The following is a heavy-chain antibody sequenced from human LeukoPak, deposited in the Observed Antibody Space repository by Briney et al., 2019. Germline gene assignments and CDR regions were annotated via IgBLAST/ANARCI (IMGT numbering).Heavy chain of an antibody. J-gene: IGHJ6*02. CDR3: ARDRWYYDILTVRYGIAV. CDR2: IAYDGSNK. Sequence: PGGSLRLSCAASGFTFSSYAMHWVRQAPGKGLEWVAVIAYDGSNKYYADSVKGRFTISRDNSKNTLYLQMNSLRAEDTAVYYCARDRWYYDILTVRYGIAVWGQGTTVTVSS. V-gene: IGHV3-30-3*01. CDR1: GFTFSSYA. D-gene: IGHD3-9*01.